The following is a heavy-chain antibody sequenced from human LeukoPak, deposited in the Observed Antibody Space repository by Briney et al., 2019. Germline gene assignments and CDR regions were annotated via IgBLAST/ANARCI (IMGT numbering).Heavy chain of an antibody. J-gene: IGHJ4*02. CDR3: ARSINYGNYLLDY. Sequence: GGSLRLSCAASGFNFRDYDMTWVRQAPGKGLEWVASISASGVTTNYADSVRGCFTISRDNSNKVTYLRMNSLSAEDTAVYYCARSINYGNYLLDYWGQGTRVTVSS. D-gene: IGHD4-11*01. CDR2: ISASGVTT. V-gene: IGHV3-23*01. CDR1: GFNFRDYD.